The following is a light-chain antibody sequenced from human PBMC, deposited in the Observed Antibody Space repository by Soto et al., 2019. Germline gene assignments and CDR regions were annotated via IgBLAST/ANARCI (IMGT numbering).Light chain of an antibody. CDR1: SSDVGSYNL. V-gene: IGLV2-23*01. J-gene: IGLJ1*01. Sequence: QSVLTQPASVSGSPGQSITISCTGTSSDVGSYNLVSWYQQHPGKAPKLMIYEGSKRPSGVSNRFSGSKSGNTASLTISGLQAEDEADYYCCSYAGSYDFGTATKVTVL. CDR2: EGS. CDR3: CSYAGSYD.